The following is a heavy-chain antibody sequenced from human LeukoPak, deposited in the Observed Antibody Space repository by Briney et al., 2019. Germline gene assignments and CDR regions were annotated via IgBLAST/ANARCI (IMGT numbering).Heavy chain of an antibody. CDR3: AWAGFGY. CDR1: GFTFFTYY. Sequence: GGSLRLSCAAPGFTFFTYYISSSRQAPGKGLEWVSYISSSGSTIYYADSVKGRFTISRDNSENSLYLQMNNLRAEDTAVYYFAWAGFGYWGQGALVTVSS. V-gene: IGHV3-11*04. J-gene: IGHJ4*02. CDR2: ISSSGSTI.